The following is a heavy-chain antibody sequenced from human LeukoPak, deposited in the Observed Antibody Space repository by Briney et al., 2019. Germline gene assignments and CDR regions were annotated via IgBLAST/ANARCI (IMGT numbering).Heavy chain of an antibody. CDR3: ARDLIAAAGPLYYYYYGMDV. CDR2: ISAYNGNT. D-gene: IGHD6-13*01. V-gene: IGHV1-18*04. CDR1: GYTFTSYG. Sequence: ASVKVSCKASGYTFTSYGISWVRQAPGQGLGWMGWISAYNGNTNYAQKLQGRVTMTTDTSTSTAYMELRSLRSDDTAVYYCARDLIAAAGPLYYYYYGMDVWGKGTTVTVSS. J-gene: IGHJ6*04.